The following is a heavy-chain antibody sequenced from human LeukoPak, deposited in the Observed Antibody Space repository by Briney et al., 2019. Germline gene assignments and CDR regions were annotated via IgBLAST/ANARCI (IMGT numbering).Heavy chain of an antibody. J-gene: IGHJ4*02. Sequence: GGSLRLSCAASGFSFSTYWMSWVRQAPGKGLEWVADIKKDGSTKYYVDSVKGRFTISRDNAKNSLYLQMNSLRAEDTAVYYCARDEPTVTTGPPVGSWGQGTLVTVSS. V-gene: IGHV3-7*01. D-gene: IGHD4-17*01. CDR1: GFSFSTYW. CDR2: IKKDGSTK. CDR3: ARDEPTVTTGPPVGS.